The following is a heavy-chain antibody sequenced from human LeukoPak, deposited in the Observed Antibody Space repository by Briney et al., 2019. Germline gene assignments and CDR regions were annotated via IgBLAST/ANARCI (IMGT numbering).Heavy chain of an antibody. D-gene: IGHD2-15*01. CDR2: IIPIFGTA. J-gene: IGHJ5*02. V-gene: IGHV1-69*13. Sequence: GASVKVSCKASGGTFSSYAISWVRQAPGQGLEWMGGIIPIFGTANYAQKFQGRVTITADESTSTAYMELGSLRSEDTAVYCCARDRSGCSGGSCYSDWFDPWGQGTLVTVSS. CDR3: ARDRSGCSGGSCYSDWFDP. CDR1: GGTFSSYA.